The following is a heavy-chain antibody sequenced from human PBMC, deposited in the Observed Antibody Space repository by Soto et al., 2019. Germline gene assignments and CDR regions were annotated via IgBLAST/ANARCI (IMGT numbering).Heavy chain of an antibody. J-gene: IGHJ6*02. D-gene: IGHD3-3*01. CDR1: GGSISSSSYY. CDR2: IYYSGST. Sequence: SETLSLTCTVSGGSISSSSYYWGWIRQPPGKGLEWIGSIYYSGSTYYNPSLKSRVTISVDTSKNQFSLKLSSVTAADTAVYYCAALGYYDFWSGYSDYYYYGMDVWGQGTTVT. V-gene: IGHV4-39*01. CDR3: AALGYYDFWSGYSDYYYYGMDV.